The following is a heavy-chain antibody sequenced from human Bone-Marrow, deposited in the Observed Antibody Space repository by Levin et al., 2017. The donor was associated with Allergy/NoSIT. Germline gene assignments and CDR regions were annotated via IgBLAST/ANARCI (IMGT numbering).Heavy chain of an antibody. CDR3: ARDDYSDFTGWV. J-gene: IGHJ4*02. V-gene: IGHV4-61*01. D-gene: IGHD3-9*01. CDR2: ISSSGST. CDR1: GGSVSSDTYY. Sequence: PSETLSLTCTVSGGSVSSDTYYWSWIRQPPGKGLEWIGYISSSGSTSYNPSLMSRVTISVHPSKNQFSLKLPSVTPADTAVYYCARDDYSDFTGWVWGQGSLVTVSS.